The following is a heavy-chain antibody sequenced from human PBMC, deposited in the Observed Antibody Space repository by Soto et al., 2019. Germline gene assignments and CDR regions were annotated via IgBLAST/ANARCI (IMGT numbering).Heavy chain of an antibody. V-gene: IGHV4-59*01. CDR3: ARSVAVPGAHIDY. CDR2: VYYTGST. CDR1: GGSISGSY. J-gene: IGHJ4*02. Sequence: SETLSLTCSVSGGSISGSYWSWVRQSPGKGLEWLGYVYYTGSTNYSPSLRSRVSISVDTSKNEFSLRLSSVTAADTAVYFCARSVAVPGAHIDYWGQGTQVTVSS. D-gene: IGHD6-19*01.